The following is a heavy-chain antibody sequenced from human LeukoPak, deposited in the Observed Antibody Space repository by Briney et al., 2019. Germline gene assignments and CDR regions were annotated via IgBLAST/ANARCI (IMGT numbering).Heavy chain of an antibody. CDR3: AREESCSGGSCYSSG. CDR1: GFTFSNYA. CDR2: ISNSGGVT. V-gene: IGHV3-23*01. Sequence: GGSLRLSCAASGFTFSNYAMSWVRQAPGKGLEWVSAISNSGGVTFYADSVKGRFTISRDNSKNTLYLQMNSLRAEDTAVYYCAREESCSGGSCYSSGWGQGTLVTVSS. J-gene: IGHJ4*02. D-gene: IGHD2-15*01.